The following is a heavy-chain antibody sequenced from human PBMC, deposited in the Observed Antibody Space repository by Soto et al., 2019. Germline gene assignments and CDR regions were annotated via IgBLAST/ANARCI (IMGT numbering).Heavy chain of an antibody. CDR1: GFSFSTYG. J-gene: IGHJ4*02. CDR2: SSGSAGKT. D-gene: IGHD7-27*01. Sequence: GGPLRLSCEASGFSFSTYGVSWVCQAPGEGLEWVSSSSGSAGKTYYADSEKGRLTLSRDNSEPTDNLQMNSLRIEYTALYYCAQGPGLPPRRSYYWGQGTLVTVSS. CDR3: AQGPGLPPRRSYY. V-gene: IGHV3-23*01.